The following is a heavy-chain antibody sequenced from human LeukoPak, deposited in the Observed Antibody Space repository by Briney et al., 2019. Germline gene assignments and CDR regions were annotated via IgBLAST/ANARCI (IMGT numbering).Heavy chain of an antibody. V-gene: IGHV4-39*01. Sequence: PSETLSLTCTVSGGSISSSSYYWGWIRQPPGKGLEWIGSIYYSGSTYYNPSLKSRVTISVDTSKNQFSLKLSSVTAADTAVYYCASGYSYGYVPDYFDYWGQGTLVTVSS. CDR3: ASGYSYGYVPDYFDY. D-gene: IGHD5-18*01. CDR2: IYYSGST. CDR1: GGSISSSSYY. J-gene: IGHJ4*02.